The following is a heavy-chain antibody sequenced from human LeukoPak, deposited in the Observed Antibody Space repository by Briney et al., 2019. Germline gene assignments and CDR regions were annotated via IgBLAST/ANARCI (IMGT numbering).Heavy chain of an antibody. CDR3: AKIHGYEIRGPAYYFDY. D-gene: IGHD6-13*01. CDR2: IYSGGST. J-gene: IGHJ4*02. Sequence: GGSLRLSCAASGFTVSSNYMSWVRQAPGKGLEWVSVIYSGGSTYYADSVKGRFTISRDNSKNMLYLQMNSLRAGDTAVYYCAKIHGYEIRGPAYYFDYWGQGTLVTVSS. V-gene: IGHV3-53*01. CDR1: GFTVSSNY.